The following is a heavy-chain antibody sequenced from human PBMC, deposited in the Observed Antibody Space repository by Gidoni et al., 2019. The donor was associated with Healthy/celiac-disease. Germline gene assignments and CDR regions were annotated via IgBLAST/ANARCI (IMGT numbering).Heavy chain of an antibody. CDR3: ARPGITIFGVNGMDV. V-gene: IGHV5-51*01. CDR1: GYSFTSYW. CDR2: IYPGDSDT. J-gene: IGHJ6*02. D-gene: IGHD3-3*01. Sequence: EVQLVQSGAEVKKPGESLKISCKGSGYSFTSYWIGWMRKMPGKGLEWMGLIYPGDSDTRYSPSFQGQVTISADKSISTAYLQWSSLKASDTAMYYCARPGITIFGVNGMDVWGQGTTVTVSS.